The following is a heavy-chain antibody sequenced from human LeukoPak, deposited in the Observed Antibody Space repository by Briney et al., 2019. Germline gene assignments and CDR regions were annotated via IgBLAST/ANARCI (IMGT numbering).Heavy chain of an antibody. CDR2: IYPNSGGT. CDR3: ARGGASKYYGSGDDAFDI. D-gene: IGHD3-10*01. CDR1: GYTFTGYY. Sequence: GASVKVSCKASGYTFTGYYLHWVRQAPGQGPEWMGWIYPNSGGTNYAQKFQGRVSMTRDTSMNTAYMELSRLRSDDTAIYYCARGGASKYYGSGDDAFDIWGQGTMVTVSS. J-gene: IGHJ3*02. V-gene: IGHV1-2*02.